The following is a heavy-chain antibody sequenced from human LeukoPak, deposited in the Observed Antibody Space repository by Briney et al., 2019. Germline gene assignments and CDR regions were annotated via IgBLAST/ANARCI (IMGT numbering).Heavy chain of an antibody. D-gene: IGHD5-24*01. V-gene: IGHV3-23*01. CDR2: ISGSGGTT. CDR3: AKGDGDTSAYYFDY. J-gene: IGHJ4*01. CDR1: GFTFNTYA. Sequence: GGPLRLSCAASGFTFNTYAMGWVRQAPGKGLEWVSAISGSGGTTYYADSVKGRFTISRDKSKNTLYLQMNSLKAEDTAIYYCAKGDGDTSAYYFDYWGRGTLVTVSS.